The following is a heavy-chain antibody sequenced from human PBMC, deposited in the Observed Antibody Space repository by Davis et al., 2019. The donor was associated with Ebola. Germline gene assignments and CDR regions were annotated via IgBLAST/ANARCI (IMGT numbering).Heavy chain of an antibody. CDR3: AKGNWGTAFDI. D-gene: IGHD7-27*01. Sequence: SLKISCAASGFTFHDYTMHWVRQAPGKGLEWVSGISRNSNSIDYADSVKGRFTISRDNAKNSLYLQMNSLRAEDMALYYCAKGNWGTAFDIWGQGTMVTVSS. CDR2: ISRNSNSI. V-gene: IGHV3-9*03. J-gene: IGHJ3*02. CDR1: GFTFHDYT.